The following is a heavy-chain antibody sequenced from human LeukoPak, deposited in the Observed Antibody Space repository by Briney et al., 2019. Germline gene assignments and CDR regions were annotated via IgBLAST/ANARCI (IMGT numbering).Heavy chain of an antibody. CDR2: INHSGST. Sequence: PSETLSLTCTVSGGSISSSSYYWGWIRQPPGRGLEWIGEINHSGSTNYNPSLKSRVTISVDTSKNQFSLKLSSVTAADTAVYYCARARYYYDSSGYSHDYSSRQFAFDLWGQGTMVTVSS. V-gene: IGHV4-39*07. CDR1: GGSISSSSYY. J-gene: IGHJ3*01. CDR3: ARARYYYDSSGYSHDYSSRQFAFDL. D-gene: IGHD3-22*01.